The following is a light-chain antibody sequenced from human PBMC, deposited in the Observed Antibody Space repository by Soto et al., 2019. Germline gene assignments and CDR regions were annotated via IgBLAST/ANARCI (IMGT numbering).Light chain of an antibody. CDR3: TSSTSGSLYV. CDR1: SSDVGAYIF. J-gene: IGLJ1*01. CDR2: XVS. V-gene: IGLV2-14*01. Sequence: QSVLTRPASVSGSPGQSITISCTGTSSDVGAYIFVSWYQWSPGKVPKLLIYXVSXXXXGVSDRFSGSKSGNTASLTISGLQAEDESDYFCTSSTSGSLYVFGTGTKVTVL.